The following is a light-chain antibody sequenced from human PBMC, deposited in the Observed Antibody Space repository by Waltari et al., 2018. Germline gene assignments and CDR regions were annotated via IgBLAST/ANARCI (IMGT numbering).Light chain of an antibody. Sequence: QLVLTQSPSASASLGASVKLTCTLSSGHSSNVIAWLQEQPGKGPRYLMKVNSDGSHSKGDEIPVRFSGSSSGAERYRTISSLQSEDEADYYCQTGGHGTWVFGGGTKLTVL. CDR2: VNSDGSH. V-gene: IGLV4-69*01. CDR1: SGHSSNV. CDR3: QTGGHGTWV. J-gene: IGLJ3*02.